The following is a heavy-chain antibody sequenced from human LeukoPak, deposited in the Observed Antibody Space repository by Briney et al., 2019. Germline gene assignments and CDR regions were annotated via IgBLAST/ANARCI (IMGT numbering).Heavy chain of an antibody. J-gene: IGHJ3*02. CDR3: ARHYQGSGSYSPDAFDI. D-gene: IGHD3-10*01. V-gene: IGHV5-10-1*01. CDR1: GYSFTSYW. CDR2: IDPSDSYT. Sequence: GESLKVSCKGSGYSFTSYWISWVRQMPGKGLGWMGRIDPSDSYTNYGPSFQGHVTISADKSISTAYLQWSSLKASDTAMYYCARHYQGSGSYSPDAFDIWGQGTMVTVSS.